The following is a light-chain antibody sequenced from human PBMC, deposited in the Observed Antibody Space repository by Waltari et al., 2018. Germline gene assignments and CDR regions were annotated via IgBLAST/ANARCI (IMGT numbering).Light chain of an antibody. V-gene: IGLV1-47*01. J-gene: IGLJ3*02. CDR1: SSTIGSNY. CDR3: VAWDDSLSATV. CDR2: RKD. Sequence: QSVLTQPPSASGTPGQRVPISCSGSSSTIGSNYVYWYQHLPGTAPKLLVYRKDQRPSVVPDRFAGSTSGTSASLAISELRSEDEAEYYCVAWDDSLSATVFGGGTKLTVL.